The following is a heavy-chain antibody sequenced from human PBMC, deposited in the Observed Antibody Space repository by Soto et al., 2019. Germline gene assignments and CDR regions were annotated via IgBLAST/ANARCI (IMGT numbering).Heavy chain of an antibody. CDR3: ARANTYYYDSSGFSWLGQNYFDS. V-gene: IGHV4-59*01. CDR2: IYYSGST. J-gene: IGHJ4*02. CDR1: GGSISSYY. Sequence: SETLSLTCTVSGGSISSYYWSWIRQPPGKGLEWIGYIYYSGSTNYNPSLKSRVTISVDTSKNQFSLKLSSVTAADTAVYYCARANTYYYDSSGFSWLGQNYFDSWGQGTLVTVSS. D-gene: IGHD3-22*01.